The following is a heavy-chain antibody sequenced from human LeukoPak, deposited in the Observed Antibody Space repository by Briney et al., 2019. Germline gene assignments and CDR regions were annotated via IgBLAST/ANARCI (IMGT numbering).Heavy chain of an antibody. CDR3: ARDVGAIAAAGTVRDYFDY. CDR1: GGSISSGGYY. V-gene: IGHV4-30-2*01. J-gene: IGHJ4*02. Sequence: PSETLSLTCTVSGGSISSGGYYWSWIRQPPGKGLEWIGYIYHSGSTYYNPSLKSRVTISVDTSKNQFSLKLSSVTAADTAVYYCARDVGAIAAAGTVRDYFDYWGQGTLVTVSS. D-gene: IGHD6-13*01. CDR2: IYHSGST.